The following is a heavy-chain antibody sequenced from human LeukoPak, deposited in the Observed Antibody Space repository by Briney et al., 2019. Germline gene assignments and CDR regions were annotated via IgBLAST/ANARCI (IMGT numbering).Heavy chain of an antibody. CDR1: GCTFSSYE. J-gene: IGHJ5*02. D-gene: IGHD6-25*01. V-gene: IGHV3-48*03. CDR3: ARREPAKSHWFDP. Sequence: PGGSLRLSCAASGCTFSSYEMNWVRQAPGKGLEWVSYISSSGSNIYYADSVSARFTIYRDTAKNSLYLQMNSLRAEDTAVYYWARREPAKSHWFDPWGEGTLVTVSS. CDR2: ISSSGSNI.